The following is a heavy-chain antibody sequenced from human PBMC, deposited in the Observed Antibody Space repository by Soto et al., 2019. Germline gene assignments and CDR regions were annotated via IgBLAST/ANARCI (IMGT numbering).Heavy chain of an antibody. V-gene: IGHV4-30-4*01. CDR1: GGSISSGDYY. J-gene: IGHJ6*02. D-gene: IGHD2-8*01. Sequence: SETLSLTFTVSGGSISSGDYYWSWIRQPPGKGLEWIGYIYYSGSTYYNPSLKSRVTISVDTSKNQFSLKLSSVTAADTAVYYCARDVWVYDYYYGMDVWGQGTTVTVSS. CDR2: IYYSGST. CDR3: ARDVWVYDYYYGMDV.